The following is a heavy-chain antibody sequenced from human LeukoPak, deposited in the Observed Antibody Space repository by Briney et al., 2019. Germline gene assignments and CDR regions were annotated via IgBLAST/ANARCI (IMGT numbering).Heavy chain of an antibody. V-gene: IGHV3-53*01. J-gene: IGHJ6*02. CDR1: GFTVSSYY. D-gene: IGHD6-13*01. CDR3: ARDRRIAADDSYYYGMDV. CDR2: IYRGGST. Sequence: GGSLRLSCAASGFTVSSYYMSWVRQAPGKGLEWVSAIYRGGSTYYSDSVKNRCTISRDNSKNTLYLQMNSLRAEDTAVYYCARDRRIAADDSYYYGMDVWGQGTTVTVSS.